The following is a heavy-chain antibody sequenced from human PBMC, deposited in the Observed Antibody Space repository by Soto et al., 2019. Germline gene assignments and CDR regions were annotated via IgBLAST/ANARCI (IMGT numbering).Heavy chain of an antibody. Sequence: PGGSLRLSCAASGFTFSSYAMSWVRQAPGKGLEWVSAISGSGGSTYYADSVKGRFTISRDNSKNTLYLQMNSLRVEDTAVYYCAKAPLDDFWSGYSVEYFQHWGQGTLVTVSS. CDR1: GFTFSSYA. J-gene: IGHJ1*01. CDR3: AKAPLDDFWSGYSVEYFQH. CDR2: ISGSGGST. V-gene: IGHV3-23*01. D-gene: IGHD3-3*01.